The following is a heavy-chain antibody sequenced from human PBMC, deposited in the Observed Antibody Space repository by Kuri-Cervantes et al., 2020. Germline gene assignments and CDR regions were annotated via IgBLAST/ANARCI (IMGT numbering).Heavy chain of an antibody. CDR2: ISYDGSNK. D-gene: IGHD3-10*01. Sequence: GSLRLSCAASGFTFSSHAMHWVRQAPGKGLEWVAVISYDGSNKYYADSVKGRFTISRDNSKNTLYLQMNSLRAEDTAVYYCAKDLLHHYYYGSGAYNWFDPWGQGTLVTVSS. J-gene: IGHJ5*02. V-gene: IGHV3-30*04. CDR3: AKDLLHHYYYGSGAYNWFDP. CDR1: GFTFSSHA.